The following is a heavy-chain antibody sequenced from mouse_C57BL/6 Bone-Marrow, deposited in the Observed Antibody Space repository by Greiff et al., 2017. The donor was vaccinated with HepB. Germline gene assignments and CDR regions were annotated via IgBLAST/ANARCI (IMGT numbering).Heavy chain of an antibody. CDR2: IYPGSGST. Sequence: QVQLQQPGAELVKPGASVKMSCKASGYTFTSYWITWVKQRPGQGLEWIGDIYPGSGSTNYNEKFKSKATLTVDTSSSTAHMQLSSLTSEDAAVYDSARDGYSAIDYWGQGTTLTVSS. CDR1: GYTFTSYW. J-gene: IGHJ2*01. CDR3: ARDGYSAIDY. V-gene: IGHV1-55*01. D-gene: IGHD2-3*01.